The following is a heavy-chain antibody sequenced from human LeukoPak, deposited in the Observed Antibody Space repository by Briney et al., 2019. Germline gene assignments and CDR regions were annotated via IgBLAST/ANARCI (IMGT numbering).Heavy chain of an antibody. CDR1: GFTSSNYA. Sequence: GGSPRLSCAASGFTSSNYAMSWVRQAPGKGLDWVSTISPSDSSTYYADSVKGRFTISRDNSKNTLYLQMNSLRAEDTAVYYCAKRGSGEDYWGQGTLVTVSS. D-gene: IGHD6-19*01. V-gene: IGHV3-23*01. CDR2: ISPSDSST. J-gene: IGHJ4*02. CDR3: AKRGSGEDY.